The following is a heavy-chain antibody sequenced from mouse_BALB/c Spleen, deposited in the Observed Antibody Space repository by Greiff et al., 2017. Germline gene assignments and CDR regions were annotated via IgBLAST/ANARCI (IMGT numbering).Heavy chain of an antibody. CDR1: GFTFSSYA. Sequence: EVHLVESGGGLVKPGGSLKLSCAASGFTFSSYAMSWVRQTPEKRLEWVASISSGGSTYYPDSVKGRFTISRDNARNILYLQMSSLRSEDTAMYYCAREGPGGAMDYWGQGTSVTVSS. CDR3: AREGPGGAMDY. CDR2: ISSGGST. J-gene: IGHJ4*01. V-gene: IGHV5-6-5*01.